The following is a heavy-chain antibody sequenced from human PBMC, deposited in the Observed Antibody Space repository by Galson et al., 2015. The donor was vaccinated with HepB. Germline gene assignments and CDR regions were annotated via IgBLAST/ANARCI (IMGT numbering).Heavy chain of an antibody. CDR1: GFTFTHKA. CDR2: ITYDGTKK. V-gene: IGHV3-30-3*01. Sequence: SLRLSHAAAGFTFTHKALQRVRQAPAKGLEWVALITYDGTKKCYADSVKDPFTISRDDLKNTVFLQMNSLRSEDTAVYYCAKGGSFYASEGYSPFDPWGQGAQVIVSS. D-gene: IGHD3-10*01. CDR3: AKGGSFYASEGYSPFDP. J-gene: IGHJ5*02.